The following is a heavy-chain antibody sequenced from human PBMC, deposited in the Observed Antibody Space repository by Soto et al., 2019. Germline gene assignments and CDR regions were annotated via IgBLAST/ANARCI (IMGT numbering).Heavy chain of an antibody. D-gene: IGHD6-19*01. CDR2: IYHGGTT. CDR1: GYSISSGSY. V-gene: IGHV4-38-2*02. Sequence: XETLSLTCTVSGYSISSGSYWGWIRQPPGEGPEWIASIYHGGTTFYNPSLKSRISISVDTSKNQFSLRLTSVTAADTATYYCARVHVMVVAGSTFDYWGPGTLVTVSS. J-gene: IGHJ4*03. CDR3: ARVHVMVVAGSTFDY.